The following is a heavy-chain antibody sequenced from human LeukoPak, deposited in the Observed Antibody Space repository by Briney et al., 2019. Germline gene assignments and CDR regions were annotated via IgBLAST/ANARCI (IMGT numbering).Heavy chain of an antibody. V-gene: IGHV1-18*04. D-gene: IGHD6-13*01. CDR1: GYTFTSYG. CDR2: ISAYNGNT. CDR3: ARDADPNIAAAGTIIPFDP. Sequence: ASVKVSCKASGYTFTSYGISWVRQAPGQGLEWMGWISAYNGNTNYAQKLQGRVTMTTDTSTSIAYMELRSLRSDDTAVYYCARDADPNIAAAGTIIPFDPWGQGTLVTVSS. J-gene: IGHJ5*02.